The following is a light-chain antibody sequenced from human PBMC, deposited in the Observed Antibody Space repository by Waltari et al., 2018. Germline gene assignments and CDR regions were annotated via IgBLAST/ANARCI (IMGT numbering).Light chain of an antibody. J-gene: IGLJ1*01. CDR2: EVF. CDR1: TSDVGSYDL. V-gene: IGLV2-23*02. Sequence: QSALTPPPSASGSPGQSVTLSCPGTTSDVGSYDLVSWYQQHPGEAPKLLICEVFKRPPDTSSRFSGAKSGSTASLTISGLQPEDEADYYCCSYAGRGTYVFGSGTKVTVL. CDR3: CSYAGRGTYV.